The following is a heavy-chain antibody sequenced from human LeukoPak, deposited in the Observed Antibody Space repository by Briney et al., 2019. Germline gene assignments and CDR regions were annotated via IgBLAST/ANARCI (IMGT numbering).Heavy chain of an antibody. J-gene: IGHJ3*02. V-gene: IGHV1-2*02. CDR2: INPNSGGT. Sequence: ASVKVSCKASGYTFTDNYMHGVGQAPGQGLEWMGWINPNSGGTNYAQKFQGRVTVTRDTSISTAYMELSRLRSDDTAVYYCARHPAFDIWGQGTMVTVS. CDR3: ARHPAFDI. CDR1: GYTFTDNY.